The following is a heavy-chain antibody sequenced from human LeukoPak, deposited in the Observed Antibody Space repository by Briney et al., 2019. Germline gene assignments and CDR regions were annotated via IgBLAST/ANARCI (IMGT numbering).Heavy chain of an antibody. D-gene: IGHD2-8*02. Sequence: GGSLRLSCVVSGFTFSNYWMSWVRQAPGKGLEWVANINLDGRQRFYVDSVKGRFTISRASTENSLYLQMNSLRAEDTAIYYCATYRQVLLPFESWGQGTLVTVSS. J-gene: IGHJ4*02. V-gene: IGHV3-7*03. CDR2: INLDGRQR. CDR1: GFTFSNYW. CDR3: ATYRQVLLPFES.